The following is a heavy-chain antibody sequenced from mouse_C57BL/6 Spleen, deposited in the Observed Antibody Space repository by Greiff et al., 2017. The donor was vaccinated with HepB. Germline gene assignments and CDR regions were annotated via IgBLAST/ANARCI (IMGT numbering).Heavy chain of an antibody. D-gene: IGHD4-1*02. CDR2: ISDGGSYT. CDR3: ARATGPHYFDY. J-gene: IGHJ2*01. CDR1: GFTFSSYA. V-gene: IGHV5-4*01. Sequence: EVQGVESGGGLVKPGGSLKLSCAASGFTFSSYAMSWVRQTPEKRLEWVATISDGGSYTYYPDNVKGRFTISRDNAKNNLYLQMSHLKSEDTAMYYCARATGPHYFDYWGQGTTLTVSS.